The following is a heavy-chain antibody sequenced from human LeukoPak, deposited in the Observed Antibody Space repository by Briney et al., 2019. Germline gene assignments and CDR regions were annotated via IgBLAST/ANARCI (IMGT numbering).Heavy chain of an antibody. J-gene: IGHJ4*02. CDR2: INPSGGST. CDR1: GYTFTSYY. Sequence: GASVKVSCKASGYTFTSYYMHWVRQAPGQGLEWMGIINPSGGSTSYAQKFQGRVTMTRDTSTSTVYMELSSLRSEDTAVYYCARALYSSSSSARLYYFDYWGQGTLVTVSS. CDR3: ARALYSSSSSARLYYFDY. D-gene: IGHD6-6*01. V-gene: IGHV1-46*01.